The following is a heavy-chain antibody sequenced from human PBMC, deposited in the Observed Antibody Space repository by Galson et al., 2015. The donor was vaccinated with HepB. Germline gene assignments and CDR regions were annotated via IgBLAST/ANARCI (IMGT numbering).Heavy chain of an antibody. CDR3: ARLPNRVGYYYYYDGMDV. CDR2: IYPGDSDT. CDR1: GYSFTSYW. J-gene: IGHJ6*02. V-gene: IGHV5-51*03. D-gene: IGHD3-16*01. Sequence: QSGAEVKKPGESLKISCKGSGYSFTSYWIGWVRQMPGKGLEWMGIIYPGDSDTRYSPAFQGQVTISADKSIRTAYLQWNSLKASDTAVYYCARLPNRVGYYYYYDGMDVWGQGTTVTVSS.